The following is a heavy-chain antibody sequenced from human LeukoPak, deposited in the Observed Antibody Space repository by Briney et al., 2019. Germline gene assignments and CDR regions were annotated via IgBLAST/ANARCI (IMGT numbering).Heavy chain of an antibody. CDR1: GFTFSSYW. J-gene: IGHJ4*02. CDR2: VKQDGSDK. V-gene: IGHV3-7*02. CDR3: ANQDCSSTSCPSRY. D-gene: IGHD2-2*01. Sequence: GGSLRLSCAASGFTFSSYWMIWVRQAPGKGLEWVANVKQDGSDKYYVDSVKGRFTISRDNAKNSLYLQMNSLRAEDTAVYYCANQDCSSTSCPSRYWGQGTLVTVSS.